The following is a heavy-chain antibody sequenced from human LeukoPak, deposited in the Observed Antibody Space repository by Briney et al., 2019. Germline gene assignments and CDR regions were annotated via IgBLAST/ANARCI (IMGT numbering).Heavy chain of an antibody. J-gene: IGHJ3*02. CDR3: ARRGTMVGYGFDI. V-gene: IGHV3-11*01. CDR2: ISPSGSTK. D-gene: IGHD4/OR15-4a*01. CDR1: GGSISSSNHY. Sequence: LSLTCTVSGGSISSSNHYWGWIRQSPGKGLEWVSYISPSGSTKYYADSVKGRFTTSRDNAKNSLYLQMNSLRAEDTAVYYCARRGTMVGYGFDIWGQGTMVTVSS.